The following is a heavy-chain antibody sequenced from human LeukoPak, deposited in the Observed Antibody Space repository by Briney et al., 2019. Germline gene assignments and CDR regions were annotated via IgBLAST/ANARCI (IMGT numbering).Heavy chain of an antibody. CDR3: AKGGSGYYYGDFDY. CDR2: MSRNSGSI. J-gene: IGHJ4*02. D-gene: IGHD3-22*01. Sequence: GGSLRLSCAAYGLSFDDYAMHWVRHAPGKGLEWASGMSRNSGSIAYADSVKGRFTISRDNAKNSLYLQMNSLRAEDTALYYCAKGGSGYYYGDFDYWGQGTLVTVSS. CDR1: GLSFDDYA. V-gene: IGHV3-9*01.